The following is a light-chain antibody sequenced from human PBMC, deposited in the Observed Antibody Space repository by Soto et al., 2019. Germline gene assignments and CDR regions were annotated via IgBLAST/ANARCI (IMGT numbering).Light chain of an antibody. V-gene: IGKV1-5*03. CDR3: QQYNTYAFT. CDR1: QNINDW. CDR2: KAS. Sequence: DIPMTQSPSTLSASVGDRVTITCRASQNINDWLAWYQQKPGQAPRLLIYKASTLESGVPSRFSGSGFGTEFTLTISSLQPDDFATYYCQQYNTYAFTFGHGAKVDIK. J-gene: IGKJ3*01.